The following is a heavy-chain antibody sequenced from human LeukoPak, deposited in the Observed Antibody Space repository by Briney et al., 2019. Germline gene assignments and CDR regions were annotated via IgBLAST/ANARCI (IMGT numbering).Heavy chain of an antibody. Sequence: SVKVSCKASGGTFSSYAISWVRQAPGQGLEWMGGIIPIFGTANYAQKFQGRVTITADESTSTAYMELSSLRSEDTAVYYCARDLNYCATTSCSPGGYWGQGALVTVSS. CDR1: GGTFSSYA. CDR3: ARDLNYCATTSCSPGGY. J-gene: IGHJ4*02. CDR2: IIPIFGTA. V-gene: IGHV1-69*13. D-gene: IGHD2-2*01.